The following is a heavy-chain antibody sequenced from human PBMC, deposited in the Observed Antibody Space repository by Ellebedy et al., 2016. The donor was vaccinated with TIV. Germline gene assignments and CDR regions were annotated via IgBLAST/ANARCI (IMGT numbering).Heavy chain of an antibody. V-gene: IGHV4-59*12. CDR2: MHHSGRR. CDR1: GGSISSYF. CDR3: ARETSWYYFDI. J-gene: IGHJ4*02. D-gene: IGHD2-8*02. Sequence: SETLSLTXTVSGGSISSYFWSWVRQPAGKGLEWIGYMHHSGRRKSNPSLQSRVAISIDRSKNQFSLRLTSVTAADTAVYFCARETSWYYFDIWGQGTLVTVSS.